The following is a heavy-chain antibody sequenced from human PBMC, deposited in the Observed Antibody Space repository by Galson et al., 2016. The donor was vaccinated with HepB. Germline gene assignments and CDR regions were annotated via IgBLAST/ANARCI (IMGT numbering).Heavy chain of an antibody. J-gene: IGHJ4*02. CDR2: ISYDGSNK. CDR3: ARDRGYSYGYLVSYYFDY. D-gene: IGHD5-18*01. Sequence: SLRLSCAASGFTFSWFGMHWVRQAPGKGLEWVAVISYDGSNKYYADSVKGRFTISRDNSKNTLYLQMNSLRAEDTAVYYCARDRGYSYGYLVSYYFDYWGQGTLVTVSS. V-gene: IGHV3-30*03. CDR1: GFTFSWFG.